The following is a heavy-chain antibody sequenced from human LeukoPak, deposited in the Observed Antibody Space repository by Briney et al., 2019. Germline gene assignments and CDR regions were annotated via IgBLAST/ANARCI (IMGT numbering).Heavy chain of an antibody. CDR1: GFTFSSYA. J-gene: IGHJ4*02. CDR3: ARDMGGYYSGY. D-gene: IGHD3-22*01. Sequence: GGSLRLSCAASGFTFSSYAMHWVRQAPGKGLEWVSYISSSGSTIYYADSVKGRFTISRDNAKNSLYLQMNSLRAEDTAVYYCARDMGGYYSGYWGQGTLVTVSS. CDR2: ISSSGSTI. V-gene: IGHV3-48*04.